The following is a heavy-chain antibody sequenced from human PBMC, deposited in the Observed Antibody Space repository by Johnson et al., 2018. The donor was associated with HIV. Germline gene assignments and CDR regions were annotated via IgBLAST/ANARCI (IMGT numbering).Heavy chain of an antibody. V-gene: IGHV3-53*01. Sequence: VQLVESGGGLVQPGGSLRLSCAASGFTVSSNYMSWVRQAPGKGLEWVSVIYSGGSTYYADSVKGRFTISRDNSKNTLYLQMNSLRAEDTAVYYCATRAFPTMAEDDAFDIWGQGTMVTVSS. J-gene: IGHJ3*02. CDR3: ATRAFPTMAEDDAFDI. CDR1: GFTVSSNY. CDR2: IYSGGST. D-gene: IGHD3-10*01.